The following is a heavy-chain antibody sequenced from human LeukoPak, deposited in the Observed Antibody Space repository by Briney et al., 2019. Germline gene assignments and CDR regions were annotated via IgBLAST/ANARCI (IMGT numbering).Heavy chain of an antibody. V-gene: IGHV1-46*03. CDR2: INPSGGST. CDR3: ARDDSSGLNSRAGAFDI. CDR1: GYTFTSYY. Sequence: ASVKVSCNASGYTFTSYYMHWVRQAPGQGLEWMGIINPSGGSTSYAQKFQGRVTMTRDTSTSTVYMELSSLRSEDTAVYYCARDDSSGLNSRAGAFDIWGQGTMVTVSS. D-gene: IGHD3-22*01. J-gene: IGHJ3*02.